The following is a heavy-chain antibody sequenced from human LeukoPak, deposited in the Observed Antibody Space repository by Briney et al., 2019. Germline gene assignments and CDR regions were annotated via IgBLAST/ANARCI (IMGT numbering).Heavy chain of an antibody. J-gene: IGHJ6*03. Sequence: SVKVSCKASGYTFTSYYMHWVRQAPGQGLEWMGGIIPIFGTANYAQKFQGRVTITADESTSTAYMELSSLRSEDTAVYYCAKNSNPSYYYNYMDVWGKGTTVTVSS. CDR3: AKNSNPSYYYNYMDV. CDR2: IIPIFGTA. V-gene: IGHV1-69*13. CDR1: GYTFTSYY. D-gene: IGHD4-11*01.